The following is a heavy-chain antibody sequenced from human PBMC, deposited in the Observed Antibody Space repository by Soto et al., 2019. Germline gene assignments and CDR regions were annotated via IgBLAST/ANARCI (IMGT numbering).Heavy chain of an antibody. CDR1: GFTFSSYA. J-gene: IGHJ4*02. CDR2: ISGSGGTT. D-gene: IGHD6-25*01. CDR3: AKFFVETGGSSGWPWTFHY. Sequence: EVQLLESGGGLVQPGRSLRLSCAASGFTFSSYAMSWVRQAPGKGLEWVSAISGSGGTTYYAASVKGRFTXXXDNSKXXXXXXXXXXXXXXXAVYYCAKFFVETGGSSGWPWTFHYWGQGTLXXVSS. V-gene: IGHV3-23*01.